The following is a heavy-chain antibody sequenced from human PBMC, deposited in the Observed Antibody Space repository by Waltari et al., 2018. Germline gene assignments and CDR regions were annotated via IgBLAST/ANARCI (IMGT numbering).Heavy chain of an antibody. V-gene: IGHV3-21*03. CDR1: GFTISSFG. Sequence: EVQLVESGGGLVKPGGSLRLSCAASGFTISSFGMSWVRQAPGKGLEWVSSTTNSNTYIYYADSVKGRFTVSIDNAKNSLYLQMNSLRADDTAVYFCARALTTPIDYWGQGTLVTVSS. CDR3: ARALTTPIDY. D-gene: IGHD4-17*01. J-gene: IGHJ4*02. CDR2: TTNSNTYI.